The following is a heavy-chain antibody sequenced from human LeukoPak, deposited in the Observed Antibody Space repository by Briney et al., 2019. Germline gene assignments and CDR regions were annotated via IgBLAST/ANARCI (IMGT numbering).Heavy chain of an antibody. Sequence: ASVTVSYMASGYSFTNYYMHWVRQAPGQGLECMGIINPTSGSTSYAQKFQGRVTMTRDTSTSTVYMELSSLRSEDTAVYYCARGYNYGDYWGQGTLVTVSS. J-gene: IGHJ4*02. V-gene: IGHV1-46*01. CDR2: INPTSGST. CDR1: GYSFTNYY. D-gene: IGHD5-18*01. CDR3: ARGYNYGDY.